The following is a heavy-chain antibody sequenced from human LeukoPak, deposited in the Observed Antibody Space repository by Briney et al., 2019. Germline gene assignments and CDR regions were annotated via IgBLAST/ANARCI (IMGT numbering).Heavy chain of an antibody. J-gene: IGHJ4*02. CDR3: ARVEAYYDSSGYFSNDY. D-gene: IGHD3-22*01. CDR1: GYTFTGYY. CDR2: INPNSGGT. Sequence: ASVKVSCKASGYTFTGYYMHWVRQAPGQGLEWMGRINPNSGGTNYAQKFQGRVTMTRDTSISTAYMELSRLRSDDTAVYYCARVEAYYDSSGYFSNDYWGQGTLVTASS. V-gene: IGHV1-2*06.